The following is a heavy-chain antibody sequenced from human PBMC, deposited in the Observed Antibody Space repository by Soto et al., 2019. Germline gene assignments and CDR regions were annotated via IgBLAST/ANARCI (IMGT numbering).Heavy chain of an antibody. J-gene: IGHJ6*02. D-gene: IGHD3-16*01. Sequence: ASVKVSCKASGYTFTSYGISWVRPAPGQGLEWMGWISTYNGNTSYAQNLQGRVSMTTDTSTTTAYMELRSLTSDDTAVYYCARRLGSYYYGMDIWGQGTTVTVSS. CDR2: ISTYNGNT. CDR1: GYTFTSYG. V-gene: IGHV1-18*01. CDR3: ARRLGSYYYGMDI.